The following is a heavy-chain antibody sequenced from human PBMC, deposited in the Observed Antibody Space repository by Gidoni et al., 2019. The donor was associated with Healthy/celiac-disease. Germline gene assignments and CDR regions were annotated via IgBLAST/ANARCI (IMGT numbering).Heavy chain of an antibody. CDR3: AAASSGYYHTFDY. CDR2: IYSGGST. Sequence: EVQLVETGGGLIQPGGSLRLSCAASGFPVSSNYMSWVRQAPGKGLEWVSVIYSGGSTYYADSVKGRFTISRDNSKNTLYLQMNSLRAEDTAVYYCAAASSGYYHTFDYWGQGTLVTVSS. D-gene: IGHD3-22*01. J-gene: IGHJ4*02. CDR1: GFPVSSNY. V-gene: IGHV3-53*02.